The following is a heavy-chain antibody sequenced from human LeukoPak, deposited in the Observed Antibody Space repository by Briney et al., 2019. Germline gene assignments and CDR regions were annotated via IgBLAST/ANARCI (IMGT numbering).Heavy chain of an antibody. J-gene: IGHJ6*02. CDR2: INPSSGGT. CDR3: ASVTGELYYYGMDV. V-gene: IGHV1-2*02. Sequence: ASVKVSCKASGYTFTGYYMHWVRQAPGQGLEWMGWINPSSGGTNYAQKFQGRVTMTRDTSISTAYMELSRLRSDDTAVYYCASVTGELYYYGMDVWGQGTTVTVSS. CDR1: GYTFTGYY. D-gene: IGHD7-27*01.